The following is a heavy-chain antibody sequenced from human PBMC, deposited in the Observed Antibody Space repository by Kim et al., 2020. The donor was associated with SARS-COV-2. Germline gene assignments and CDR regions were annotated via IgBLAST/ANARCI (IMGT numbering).Heavy chain of an antibody. CDR1: GFTFSSYG. CDR2: ISYDGSNN. V-gene: IGHV3-30*18. J-gene: IGHJ6*02. D-gene: IGHD3-22*01. Sequence: GGSLRLSCAASGFTFSSYGMHWVRQAPGKGLEWLAVISYDGSNNYYADSVKGRFTISRDKSKNTLYLQMNSLRAEDTAVYYCAKDYYDNSGYYYGHYYYGMDVWGQGTTVTVSS. CDR3: AKDYYDNSGYYYGHYYYGMDV.